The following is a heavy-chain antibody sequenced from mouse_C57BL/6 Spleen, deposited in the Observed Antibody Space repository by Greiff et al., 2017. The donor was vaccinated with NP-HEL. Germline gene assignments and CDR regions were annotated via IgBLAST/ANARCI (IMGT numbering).Heavy chain of an antibody. CDR3: ARRGDYYGSRGAMDY. CDR1: GYIFTSYW. V-gene: IGHV1-55*01. Sequence: QVQLQQPGAELVKPGASVKMSCKASGYIFTSYWITWVKQRPGQGLEWIGDIYPGSGSTNYNEKFKIKATLTVDTSSSTAYMQLSSLTSEDSAVYYCARRGDYYGSRGAMDYWGQGTSVTVSS. J-gene: IGHJ4*01. D-gene: IGHD1-1*01. CDR2: IYPGSGST.